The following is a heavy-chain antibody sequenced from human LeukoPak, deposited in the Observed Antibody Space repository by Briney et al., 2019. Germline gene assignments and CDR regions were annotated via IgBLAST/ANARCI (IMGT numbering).Heavy chain of an antibody. CDR1: GFTFSSYA. CDR3: AKFAEPYDFWSGYLDY. V-gene: IGHV3-23*01. D-gene: IGHD3-3*01. CDR2: ISGSGGST. J-gene: IGHJ4*02. Sequence: GGSLRLSCAASGFTFSSYAMSWVRQAPGKGLEWVSAISGSGGSTYYAASVKGRFTISRDNSKNTLYLQMNSLRAEDTAVYYCAKFAEPYDFWSGYLDYWGQGTLVTVSS.